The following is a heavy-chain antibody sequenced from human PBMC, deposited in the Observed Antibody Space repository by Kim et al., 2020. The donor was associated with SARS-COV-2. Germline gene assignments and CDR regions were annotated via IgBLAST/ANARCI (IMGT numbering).Heavy chain of an antibody. CDR3: ARGGVRVEIAAAGNPSLYYFDY. V-gene: IGHV4-34*01. Sequence: SETLSLTCAVYGGSFSGYYWSWIRQPPGKGLEWIGEINHSGSTNYNPSLKSRVTISVDTSKNQFSLKLSSVTAADTAVYYCARGGVRVEIAAAGNPSLYYFDYWGQGTLVTVSS. D-gene: IGHD6-13*01. J-gene: IGHJ4*02. CDR1: GGSFSGYY. CDR2: INHSGST.